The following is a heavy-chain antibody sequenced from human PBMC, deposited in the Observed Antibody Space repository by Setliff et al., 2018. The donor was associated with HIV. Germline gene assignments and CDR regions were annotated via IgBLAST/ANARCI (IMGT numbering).Heavy chain of an antibody. J-gene: IGHJ4*02. Sequence: SETLPLTCTVFGGSISSSSYYWGWIRQPPGKGLEWIGSIYFSGRTYYNPSLKSRVTMSVDTSKHQFSLNLNSVTAADTAVYFCATSEWELIDFDYWGQGTLVTVSS. CDR2: IYFSGRT. V-gene: IGHV4-39*01. D-gene: IGHD1-26*01. CDR3: ATSEWELIDFDY. CDR1: GGSISSSSYY.